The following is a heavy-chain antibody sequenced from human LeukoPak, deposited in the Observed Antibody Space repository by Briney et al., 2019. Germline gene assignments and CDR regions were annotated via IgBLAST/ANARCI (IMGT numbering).Heavy chain of an antibody. V-gene: IGHV3-21*01. CDR1: GFTFSSYS. Sequence: GGSLRLSCAGSGFTFSSYSMNGVRQAPGKGLEWVSSISSSSSYIYYADSVKGRFTISRDNAKNSLYLQMNSLRAEDTAVYYCAADAGSLFYFDYWGQGTLVTVSS. CDR2: ISSSSSYI. J-gene: IGHJ4*02. D-gene: IGHD3-10*01. CDR3: AADAGSLFYFDY.